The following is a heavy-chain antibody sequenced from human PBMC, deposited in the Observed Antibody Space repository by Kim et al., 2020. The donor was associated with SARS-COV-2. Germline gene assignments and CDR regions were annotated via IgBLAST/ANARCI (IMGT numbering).Heavy chain of an antibody. D-gene: IGHD3-10*01. CDR3: TRDGWCYDRGTYYYCGMDV. CDR1: GFTFSNYW. J-gene: IGHJ6*02. CDR2: IKLDGSET. V-gene: IGHV3-7*03. Sequence: GGSLRLSCAASGFTFSNYWMNWVRQAPGKGLEWVANIKLDGSETYYVDSVKGRFSISRDNARNSLFLQMNSLRAKDTAVYYGTRDGWCYDRGTYYYCGMDVWGQGTTVTVS.